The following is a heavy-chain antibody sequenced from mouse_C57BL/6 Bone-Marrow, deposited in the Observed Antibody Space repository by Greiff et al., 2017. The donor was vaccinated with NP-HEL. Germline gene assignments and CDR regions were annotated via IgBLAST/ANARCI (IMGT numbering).Heavy chain of an antibody. D-gene: IGHD1-1*01. CDR2: IYPGSGNT. V-gene: IGHV1-76*01. CDR3: AREGYGSYYAMDY. Sequence: QVHVKQSGAELVRPGASVKLSCKASGYTFTDYYINWVKQRPGQGLEWIARIYPGSGNTYYNEKLKGKATLTAEKSSSTSYMQLSSLTSEDSAVYFCAREGYGSYYAMDYWGQGTSVTVSS. J-gene: IGHJ4*01. CDR1: GYTFTDYY.